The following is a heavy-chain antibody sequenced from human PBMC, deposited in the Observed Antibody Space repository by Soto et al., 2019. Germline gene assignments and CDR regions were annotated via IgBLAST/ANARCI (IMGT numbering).Heavy chain of an antibody. D-gene: IGHD5-18*01. CDR3: AKIPSGYSYGYFYFVF. Sequence: GGSLRLSCAAAGFTFSSFRMHWVRQAPGKGLEWVAVIWIDENEKYYVESVKGRFTISRDNAKNTLYLQMNSLRAEDTAVYYCAKIPSGYSYGYFYFVFWGQGTLVTVSS. CDR2: IWIDENEK. V-gene: IGHV3-33*03. J-gene: IGHJ4*02. CDR1: GFTFSSFR.